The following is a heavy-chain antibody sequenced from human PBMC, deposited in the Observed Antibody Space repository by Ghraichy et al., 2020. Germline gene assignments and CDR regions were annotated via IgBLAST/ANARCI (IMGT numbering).Heavy chain of an antibody. Sequence: ETLSLTCTVSGGSISSYYWSWIRQPPGKGLEWIGYIYYSGSTNYNPSLKSRVTISVDTSKNQFSLKLSSVTAADTAVYYCAREASSSLVYYFDYWGQGTLVTVSS. J-gene: IGHJ4*02. D-gene: IGHD6-13*01. CDR3: AREASSSLVYYFDY. CDR2: IYYSGST. CDR1: GGSISSYY. V-gene: IGHV4-59*01.